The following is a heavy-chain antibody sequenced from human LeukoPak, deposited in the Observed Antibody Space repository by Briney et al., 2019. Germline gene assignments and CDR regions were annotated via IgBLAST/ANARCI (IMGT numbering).Heavy chain of an antibody. CDR2: ISPSGGST. J-gene: IGHJ5*02. CDR3: ARDNSVRDEAWWFNP. D-gene: IGHD5-24*01. CDR1: GYTFTGYY. Sequence: GASVKFSCRASGYTFTGYYMHWVRQAPGPVPLLMTLISPSGGSTIYAQKFKGRVTLTRDMSTSTDYLELSSLRSEDTAVYYCARDNSVRDEAWWFNPWGQGTLVTVSS. V-gene: IGHV1-46*01.